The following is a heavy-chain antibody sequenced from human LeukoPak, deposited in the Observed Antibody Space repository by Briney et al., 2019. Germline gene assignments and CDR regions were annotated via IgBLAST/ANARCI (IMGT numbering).Heavy chain of an antibody. CDR1: GYTFTGYY. CDR2: INPNSGGT. V-gene: IGHV1-2*06. D-gene: IGHD6-19*01. CDR3: ARASSGWYYFDY. Sequence: ASVKVSCKASGYTFTGYYMHWARQAPGQGLEWMGRINPNSGGTNYAQKFQGRVTMTRDTSISTAYMELSRLRSDDTAVYYCARASSGWYYFDYWGQGTLVTVSS. J-gene: IGHJ4*02.